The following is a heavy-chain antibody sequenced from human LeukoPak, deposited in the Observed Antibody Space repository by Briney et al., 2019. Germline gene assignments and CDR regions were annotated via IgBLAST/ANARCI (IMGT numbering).Heavy chain of an antibody. V-gene: IGHV3-7*01. Sequence: GGSLRLSCAASGFTFSSYWMTWARQSPGKGLERVASINQDGSQKYYVDSVKGRLTISRDNAKNSLFLQMNSLRVEDTAVYYCTRNQNWASDIWGQGTMVSVSS. CDR1: GFTFSSYW. J-gene: IGHJ3*02. CDR3: TRNQNWASDI. D-gene: IGHD1-1*01. CDR2: INQDGSQK.